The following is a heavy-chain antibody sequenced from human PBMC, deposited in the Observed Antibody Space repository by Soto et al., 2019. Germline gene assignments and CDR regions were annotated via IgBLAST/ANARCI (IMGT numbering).Heavy chain of an antibody. CDR3: ARESSGWYNTRKFDY. D-gene: IGHD6-19*01. Sequence: SLRLSCAASGFTFSSYGMHWVRQAPGRGLEWVAVIWYDGSNKYYADSVKGRFTISRDNSKNTPYLQMNSLRAEDTAVYYCARESSGWYNTRKFDYWGQGTLVTVSS. CDR2: IWYDGSNK. J-gene: IGHJ4*02. CDR1: GFTFSSYG. V-gene: IGHV3-33*01.